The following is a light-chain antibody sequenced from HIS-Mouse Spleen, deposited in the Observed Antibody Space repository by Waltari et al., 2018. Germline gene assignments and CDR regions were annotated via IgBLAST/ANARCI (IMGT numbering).Light chain of an antibody. CDR1: NIGRKS. V-gene: IGLV3-21*03. CDR3: QVWDSSSDHVV. Sequence: SYVLTQPPSVSVAPGKTARITCGGNNIGRKSVHWYQQKPGQAPVLVVYDDSDRPSWIPERFSGSNSGNTATLTISRVEAGDEADYYCQVWDSSSDHVVFGGGTKLTVL. CDR2: DDS. J-gene: IGLJ2*01.